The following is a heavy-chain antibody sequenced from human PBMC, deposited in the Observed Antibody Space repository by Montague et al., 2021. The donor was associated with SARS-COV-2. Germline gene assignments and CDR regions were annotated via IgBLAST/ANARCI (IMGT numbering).Heavy chain of an antibody. D-gene: IGHD5-18*01. V-gene: IGHV3-23*01. J-gene: IGHJ4*02. CDR1: GFTFSSYA. CDR2: ISGSGGST. CDR3: AKASWIQLWFRTPYFDY. Sequence: SRRLSCAASGFTFSSYAVSWVRQAPGKGLEWVSAISGSGGSTYYADSVKGRFTISRDNSKNTLYLQMNSLRAEDTAVYYCAKASWIQLWFRTPYFDYWGQGTLVTVSS.